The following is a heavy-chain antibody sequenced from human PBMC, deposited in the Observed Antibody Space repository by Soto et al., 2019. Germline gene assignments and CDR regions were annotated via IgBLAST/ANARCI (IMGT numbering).Heavy chain of an antibody. J-gene: IGHJ4*02. Sequence: VQLVESGGGLVQPGRSLRLSCAASGFTFDDYAMHWVRQAPGKGLEWVSGISWNSGSIDYADSVKGRFTISRDNAKNSLYLQMNSLRAEDTALYYCAKESGSYAFDYWGQGTLVTVSS. V-gene: IGHV3-9*01. CDR1: GFTFDDYA. CDR3: AKESGSYAFDY. CDR2: ISWNSGSI. D-gene: IGHD1-26*01.